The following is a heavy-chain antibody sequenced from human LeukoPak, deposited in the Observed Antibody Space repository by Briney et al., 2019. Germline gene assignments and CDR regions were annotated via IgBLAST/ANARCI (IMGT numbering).Heavy chain of an antibody. Sequence: GESLKISCKGSGYSFTSYWIGWVRQMPGKGLEWMGIIYPGDSDTRYSPSFQGQVTISADKSISTAYLQWSSLEASDTAMYYCARQGKAEMATTYFDYWGQGTLVTVSS. V-gene: IGHV5-51*01. CDR3: ARQGKAEMATTYFDY. CDR2: IYPGDSDT. CDR1: GYSFTSYW. D-gene: IGHD5-24*01. J-gene: IGHJ4*02.